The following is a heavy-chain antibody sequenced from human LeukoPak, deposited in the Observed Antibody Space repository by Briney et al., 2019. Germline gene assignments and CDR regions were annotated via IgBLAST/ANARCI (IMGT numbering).Heavy chain of an antibody. CDR1: GFTFSDYY. CDR2: ISSSGSTI. J-gene: IGHJ4*02. CDR3: ARVSDFWSGYYFDY. Sequence: PGGSLRLSCAASGFTFSDYYMSWIRQAPGRGLEWVSYISSSGSTIYYADSVKGRFTISRDNAKNSLYLQMNSLRAEDTAVYYCARVSDFWSGYYFDYWGQGTLVTVSS. V-gene: IGHV3-11*01. D-gene: IGHD3-3*01.